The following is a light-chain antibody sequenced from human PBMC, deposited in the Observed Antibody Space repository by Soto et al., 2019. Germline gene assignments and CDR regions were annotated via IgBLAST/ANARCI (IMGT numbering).Light chain of an antibody. J-gene: IGLJ2*01. V-gene: IGLV9-49*01. Sequence: QSVLTQPPSASASLGASVTLTCTLSSGYSNYKVDWYQQRPGKGPRFVMRVGTGGIVGSKGDGIPDRFSVLGSGLNRYLTIKNIQEEDESDYHCGADHGSGSNFPHVVVGGGTKLTVL. CDR1: SGYSNYK. CDR3: GADHGSGSNFPHVV. CDR2: VGTGGIVG.